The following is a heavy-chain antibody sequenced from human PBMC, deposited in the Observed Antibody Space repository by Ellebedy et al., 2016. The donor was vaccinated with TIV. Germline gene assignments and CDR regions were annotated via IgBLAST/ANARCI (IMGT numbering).Heavy chain of an antibody. V-gene: IGHV3-23*01. Sequence: GGSLRLXXVVSGLTSSSYAMSWVRQAPGKGLEWVSGINGSGDRTNYADSVRGRFTISRDNSKNTVNLQMNRLRAEDTAIYYCANSDWHAQGAWWGQGTLVTVSS. D-gene: IGHD6-19*01. CDR1: GLTSSSYA. CDR3: ANSDWHAQGAW. CDR2: INGSGDRT. J-gene: IGHJ4*02.